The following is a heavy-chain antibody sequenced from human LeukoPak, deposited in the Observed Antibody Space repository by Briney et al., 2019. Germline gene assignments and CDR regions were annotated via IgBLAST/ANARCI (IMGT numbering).Heavy chain of an antibody. D-gene: IGHD5-18*01. CDR1: GFTFSSYC. Sequence: QPGGSLRLSCAASGFTFSSYCMHWVRQAPGKGLVWVSRINSDGSSTSYADSVKGRFTISRDNAKNTLYLQMNSLRAEDTAVYYCARAQYSYGHYYFDYWGQGTLVTVSS. CDR3: ARAQYSYGHYYFDY. J-gene: IGHJ4*02. V-gene: IGHV3-74*01. CDR2: INSDGSST.